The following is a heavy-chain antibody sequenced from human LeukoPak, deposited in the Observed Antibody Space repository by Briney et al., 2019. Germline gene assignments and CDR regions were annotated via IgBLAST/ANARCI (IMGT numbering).Heavy chain of an antibody. V-gene: IGHV4-4*07. CDR3: ARDLVLRYFDWSNRYYYYGMDV. Sequence: SETLSLTCTVSGGSISSYYWSWIRQPAGKGLEWIGRIYTSGSTNYNPSLKSRVTMSVDTSKNQFSLKLSSVTAADTAVYYCARDLVLRYFDWSNRYYYYGMDVWGQGTTVTVSS. D-gene: IGHD3-9*01. CDR1: GGSISSYY. J-gene: IGHJ6*02. CDR2: IYTSGST.